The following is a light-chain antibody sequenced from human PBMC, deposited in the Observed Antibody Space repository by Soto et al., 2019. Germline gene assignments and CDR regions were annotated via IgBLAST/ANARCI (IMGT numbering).Light chain of an antibody. CDR2: KAS. V-gene: IGKV1-5*03. CDR1: QSINNW. Sequence: DIQMTQSPSTLSASVGDRVTITCRASQSINNWLAWYQQNPGKAPKLFIFKASTLESGVPSRFSGSGSGTEFALCISSLQPDVFATYFCQQNERFPRTFGQETKVEIK. J-gene: IGKJ1*01. CDR3: QQNERFPRT.